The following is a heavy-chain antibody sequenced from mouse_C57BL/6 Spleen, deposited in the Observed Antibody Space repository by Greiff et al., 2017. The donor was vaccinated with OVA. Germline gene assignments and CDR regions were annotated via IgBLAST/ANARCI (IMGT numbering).Heavy chain of an antibody. Sequence: EVMLVESGAELVKPGASVKLSCTASGFNIKDYYMHWVKQRTEQGLEWIGRIDPEDGETKYAPKFQGKATITADTSSNTAYLQLSSLTSEDTAVYYCAQTAYGSSYVGDYWGQGTTLTVSS. CDR2: IDPEDGET. D-gene: IGHD1-1*01. J-gene: IGHJ2*01. CDR1: GFNIKDYY. V-gene: IGHV14-2*01. CDR3: AQTAYGSSYVGDY.